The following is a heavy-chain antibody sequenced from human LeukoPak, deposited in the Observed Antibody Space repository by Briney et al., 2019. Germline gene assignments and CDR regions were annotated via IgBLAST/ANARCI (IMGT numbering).Heavy chain of an antibody. V-gene: IGHV3-53*01. CDR2: IYSGGDT. J-gene: IGHJ5*02. D-gene: IGHD6-13*01. CDR1: GFSVRDSY. Sequence: PGGSLRLSCAVSGFSVRDSYMGWVRQAPGKGLDWVSFIYSGGDTYYTDSVRGRFTISRDTSRNTLYLQMNSLRADDTAVYFCARTTYSTILGIADFDTWGQGTLVTVSS. CDR3: ARTTYSTILGIADFDT.